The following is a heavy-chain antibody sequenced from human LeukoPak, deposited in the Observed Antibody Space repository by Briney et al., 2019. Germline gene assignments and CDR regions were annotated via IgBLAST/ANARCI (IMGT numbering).Heavy chain of an antibody. CDR1: GFTVSSNY. CDR3: ARDVIAAAGLFDY. J-gene: IGHJ4*02. V-gene: IGHV3-30*03. Sequence: PGGSLRLSCAASGFTVSSNYMSWVRQAPGKGLEWVAVISYDGSNKYYADSVKGRFTISRDNSKNTLYLQMNSLRAEDTAVYYCARDVIAAAGLFDYWGQGTLVTVSS. CDR2: ISYDGSNK. D-gene: IGHD6-13*01.